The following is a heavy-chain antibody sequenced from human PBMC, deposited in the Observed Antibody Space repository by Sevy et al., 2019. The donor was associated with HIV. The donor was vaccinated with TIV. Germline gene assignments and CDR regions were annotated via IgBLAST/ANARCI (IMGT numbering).Heavy chain of an antibody. Sequence: GGSLRLSCAASGFTFNIYSMNWVRQAPGKGLEWVSSISGSSSYIFYADSVKGRFTISRDNAKNTLYLQMNSLRAEDTAVYYCAKTVGDYDYDYWGQGTLVTVSS. V-gene: IGHV3-21*04. CDR2: ISGSSSYI. CDR1: GFTFNIYS. J-gene: IGHJ4*02. CDR3: AKTVGDYDYDY. D-gene: IGHD4-17*01.